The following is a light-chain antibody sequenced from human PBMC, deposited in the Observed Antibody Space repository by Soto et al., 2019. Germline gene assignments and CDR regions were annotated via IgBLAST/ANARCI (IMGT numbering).Light chain of an antibody. CDR3: QQRSNWPPLFS. CDR1: QSVSSY. CDR2: DAS. V-gene: IGKV3-11*01. J-gene: IGKJ3*01. Sequence: EIVLTQSPATLSLSPGERATLSCRASQSVSSYLAWYQQKPGQAPRLLIYDASNRATGIPARFSGSGSGTDFTLPISSLEPEDFSVYYVQQRSNWPPLFSFGPATKVDIK.